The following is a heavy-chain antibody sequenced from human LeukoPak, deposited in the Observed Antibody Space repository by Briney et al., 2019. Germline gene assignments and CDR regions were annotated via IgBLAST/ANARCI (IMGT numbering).Heavy chain of an antibody. CDR3: ARGAGDYGGTYYFDY. J-gene: IGHJ4*02. CDR1: GGSISSGGYS. Sequence: KTSETLSLTCAVSGGSISSGGYSWSWIRQPPGKGLEWTGYIYHSGSTYYNPSLKSRVTISVDRSKNQFSLKLSSVTAADTAVYYCARGAGDYGGTYYFDYWGQGTLVTVSS. CDR2: IYHSGST. D-gene: IGHD4-23*01. V-gene: IGHV4-30-2*01.